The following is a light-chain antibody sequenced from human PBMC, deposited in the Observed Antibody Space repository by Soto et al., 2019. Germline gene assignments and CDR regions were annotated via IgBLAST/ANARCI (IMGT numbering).Light chain of an antibody. Sequence: DIPMTQSPSSLSASVGDRVTITCRASQGITNYLAWYQQKPGKVPELLIDAASTLQSGVPSRFSGSGSGTDFTLTISSLQPEDVATYYCQKYNHAPAFGGGTKVQIK. V-gene: IGKV1-27*01. J-gene: IGKJ4*01. CDR2: AAS. CDR1: QGITNY. CDR3: QKYNHAPA.